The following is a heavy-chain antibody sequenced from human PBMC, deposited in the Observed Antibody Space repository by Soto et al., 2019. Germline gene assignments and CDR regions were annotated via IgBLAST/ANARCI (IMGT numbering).Heavy chain of an antibody. Sequence: GSLRLSCAASGFTFSSYWMHWVRQAPGKGLVWVSRINSDGSSTSYADSVKGRFTISRDNAKNTLYLQMNSLRAEDTAVCYSASRKGEMAWRYGMDVWGQGPTVTVSS. CDR2: INSDGSST. D-gene: IGHD1-26*01. CDR1: GFTFSSYW. CDR3: ASRKGEMAWRYGMDV. J-gene: IGHJ6*02. V-gene: IGHV3-74*01.